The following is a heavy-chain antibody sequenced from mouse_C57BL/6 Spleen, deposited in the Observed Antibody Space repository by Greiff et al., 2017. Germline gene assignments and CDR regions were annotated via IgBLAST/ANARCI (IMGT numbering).Heavy chain of an antibody. D-gene: IGHD4-1*01. J-gene: IGHJ2*01. CDR2: IDPETGGT. CDR1: GYTFTDYE. Sequence: QVHVKQSGAELVRPGASVTLSCKASGYTFTDYEMHWVKQTPVHGLEWIGAIDPETGGTAYNQKFKGKAILTADKSSSTAYMELRSLTSEDSAVYYCTRGGLGHYWGQGTTLTVSS. CDR3: TRGGLGHY. V-gene: IGHV1-15*01.